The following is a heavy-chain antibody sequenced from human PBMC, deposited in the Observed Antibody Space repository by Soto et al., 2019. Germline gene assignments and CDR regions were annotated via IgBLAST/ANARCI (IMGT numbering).Heavy chain of an antibody. Sequence: GGSLRLSCAASGFTVSSNYMSWVRQAPGKGLEWVSVIYSGGSTYYADSVKGRFTISRDNSKNTLYLQMNSLRAEDTAVYYCAKVQYYYGSGSPYYYMDVWGKGTTVTVSS. CDR1: GFTVSSNY. CDR3: AKVQYYYGSGSPYYYMDV. CDR2: IYSGGST. V-gene: IGHV3-66*01. J-gene: IGHJ6*03. D-gene: IGHD3-10*01.